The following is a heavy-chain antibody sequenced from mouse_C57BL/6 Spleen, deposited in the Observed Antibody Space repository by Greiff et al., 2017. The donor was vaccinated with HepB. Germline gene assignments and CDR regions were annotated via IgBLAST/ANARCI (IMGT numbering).Heavy chain of an antibody. J-gene: IGHJ3*01. CDR2: IWSDGST. Sequence: VMLVESGPGLVAPSQSLSITCTVSGFSLTSYGVHWVRQPPGKGLEWLVVIWSDGSTTYNSALKSRLSISKDNSKSQVFLKMNSLQTDDTAMYYCASVYYDDDEWFAYWGQGTLVTVSA. D-gene: IGHD2-4*01. CDR3: ASVYYDDDEWFAY. CDR1: GFSLTSYG. V-gene: IGHV2-6*03.